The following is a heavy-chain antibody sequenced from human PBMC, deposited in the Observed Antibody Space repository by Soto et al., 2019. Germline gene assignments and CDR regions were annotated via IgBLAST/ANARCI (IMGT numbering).Heavy chain of an antibody. Sequence: GASVKVSCKASGYTFNSYGISWVRQAPGQGLEWMGWISAYNGNTNYAEKLQGRVTFTRDTSAGTVYMQLSSLTSEDTAVYYCARDDSGFSGSHYIDYFNYWG. CDR1: GYTFNSYG. V-gene: IGHV1-18*01. CDR2: ISAYNGNT. J-gene: IGHJ4*01. D-gene: IGHD1-26*01. CDR3: ARDDSGFSGSHYIDYFNY.